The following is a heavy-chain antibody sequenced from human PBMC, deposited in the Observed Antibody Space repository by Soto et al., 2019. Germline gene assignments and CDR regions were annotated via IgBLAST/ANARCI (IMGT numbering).Heavy chain of an antibody. D-gene: IGHD2-2*01. CDR3: ARAWDIVVVPAAIGMDV. V-gene: IGHV1-2*02. CDR1: GYTFTGYY. CDR2: INPNSGGT. J-gene: IGHJ6*02. Sequence: ASVKVYCKASGYTFTGYYRHWVRQAPGQGLEWMGWINPNSGGTNYAQKFQGRVTMTRDTSISTAYMELSRLRSDDTAVYYCARAWDIVVVPAAIGMDVWGQGTKVTVSS.